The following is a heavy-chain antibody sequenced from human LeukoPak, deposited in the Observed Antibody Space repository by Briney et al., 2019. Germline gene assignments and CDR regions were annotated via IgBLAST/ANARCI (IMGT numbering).Heavy chain of an antibody. J-gene: IGHJ3*01. Sequence: SPTLSLTYIFSGGSISRAGYYWNWIRPPPGKGLEWIGYIYNSGRTYYNPSLKSRGTISVDKSKNQFSLKLSSVTAADTAVYYCNYYGSGSPDAFDFWGQGTMVTVSS. CDR1: GGSISRAGYY. CDR2: IYNSGRT. D-gene: IGHD3-10*01. CDR3: NYYGSGSPDAFDF. V-gene: IGHV4-30-4*01.